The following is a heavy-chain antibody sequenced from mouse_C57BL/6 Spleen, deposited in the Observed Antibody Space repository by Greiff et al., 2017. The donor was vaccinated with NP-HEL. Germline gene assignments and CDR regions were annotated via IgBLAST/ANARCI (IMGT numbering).Heavy chain of an antibody. D-gene: IGHD1-1*01. CDR1: GYTFTSYW. V-gene: IGHV1-50*01. Sequence: QVQLQQPGAELVKPGASVKLSCTASGYTFTSYWMPWVKQRPGQGLEWIGEIYPSDSYTNYNQKFTGKATLTVDTSSSTAYMQLSSLTSEDSAVYYCARDYYGSSSWWGQGTLVTVSA. CDR3: ARDYYGSSSW. J-gene: IGHJ3*02. CDR2: IYPSDSYT.